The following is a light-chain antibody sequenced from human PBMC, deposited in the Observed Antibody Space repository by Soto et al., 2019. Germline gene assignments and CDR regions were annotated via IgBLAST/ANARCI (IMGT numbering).Light chain of an antibody. Sequence: QSVLTQPASVSGSPGQSITISCTGTSSDVGGYNYVSWYQQHPGKAPKIIIYEVSNRPSGVSNRFSGSKSGNTASLTISGLQAEDEADYYCNSYTSKSTGVFGTGTKLTVL. CDR3: NSYTSKSTGV. CDR2: EVS. CDR1: SSDVGGYNY. J-gene: IGLJ1*01. V-gene: IGLV2-14*01.